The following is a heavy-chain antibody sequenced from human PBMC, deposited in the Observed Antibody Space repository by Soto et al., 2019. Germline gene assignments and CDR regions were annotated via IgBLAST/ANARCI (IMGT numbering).Heavy chain of an antibody. Sequence: PCWSLRLSCAASGFTFRLYGMHWVRQAPGKGLEWVAVISYDGSNKYYADSVKGRFTISRDNSTPTLYLQMNSLRAEDTAVYYCAKPALVTQNNWFDPWGQGTLVTVSS. D-gene: IGHD1-26*01. V-gene: IGHV3-30*18. CDR3: AKPALVTQNNWFDP. CDR2: ISYDGSNK. J-gene: IGHJ5*02. CDR1: GFTFRLYG.